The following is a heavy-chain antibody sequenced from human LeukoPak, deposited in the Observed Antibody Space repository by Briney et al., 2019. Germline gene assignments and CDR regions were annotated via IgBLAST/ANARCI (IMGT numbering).Heavy chain of an antibody. J-gene: IGHJ6*03. CDR1: GFTFSSYG. CDR3: ANKQWLAPKQYYYYYYMDV. CDR2: IRYDGSNK. Sequence: GGSLRLSRAASGFTFSSYGMHWVRQAPGKGLEGVAFIRYDGSNKYYADSVKGRFTISRDNSKNTLYLQLNSLRAEDTAVYYCANKQWLAPKQYYYYYYMDVWGKGTTFTVSS. D-gene: IGHD6-19*01. V-gene: IGHV3-30*02.